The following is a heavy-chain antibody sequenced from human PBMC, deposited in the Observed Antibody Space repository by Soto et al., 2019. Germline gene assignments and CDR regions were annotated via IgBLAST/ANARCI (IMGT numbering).Heavy chain of an antibody. J-gene: IGHJ5*02. Sequence: PSETLSLTCTVSGGSIDSGDYYWSWIRQPPGKGLEWIGYIHYSGSTKYNPSLKSRVTISVDTSKNQFSLKLTSVTAADTAVYFCARVPAVASTIPSLWFDPWGQGTLVTVSS. D-gene: IGHD6-19*01. CDR2: IHYSGST. V-gene: IGHV4-61*08. CDR1: GGSIDSGDYY. CDR3: ARVPAVASTIPSLWFDP.